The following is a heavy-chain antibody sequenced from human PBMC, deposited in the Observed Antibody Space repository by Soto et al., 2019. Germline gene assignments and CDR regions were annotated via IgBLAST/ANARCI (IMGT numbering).Heavy chain of an antibody. D-gene: IGHD2-21*02. CDR2: IYASGSA. CDR1: SGSLSTFY. J-gene: IGHJ5*02. Sequence: PSETLCITCSLSSGSLSTFYWNWMRQPAGGKGLEWIGRIYASGSANYTPSLKSRVTMSVDTSKNQVSLKMNSVTAADRAMYFCARSAIPRAGWFAPWGKGTLVTVSS. V-gene: IGHV4-4*07. CDR3: ARSAIPRAGWFAP.